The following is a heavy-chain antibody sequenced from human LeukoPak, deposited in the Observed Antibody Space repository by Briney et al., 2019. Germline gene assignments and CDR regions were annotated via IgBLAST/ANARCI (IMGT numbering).Heavy chain of an antibody. CDR1: GYTFTSYD. J-gene: IGHJ4*02. CDR2: MNPNSGGT. Sequence: ASVKVSCKASGYTFTSYDINWVRQATGQGLEWMGWMNPNSGGTNYAQKFQGRVTMTRDTSISTAYMELSRLRSDDTAVYYCARDPEEILWGQGTLVTVSS. CDR3: ARDPEEIL. V-gene: IGHV1-2*02. D-gene: IGHD1-14*01.